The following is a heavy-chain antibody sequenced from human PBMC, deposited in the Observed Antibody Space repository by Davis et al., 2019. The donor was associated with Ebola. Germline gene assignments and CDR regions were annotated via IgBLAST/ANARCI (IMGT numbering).Heavy chain of an antibody. J-gene: IGHJ4*02. Sequence: GESLKISCAVSGFTLSCCGMHWVRQAPGKELEWVSVISYDGSNTYYADSVKGRFTIPRDNSKNTLYLQMNSLSAEDTAVYYCAKPRIRAYYYCFDFWGQGTLVSVSS. CDR3: AKPRIRAYYYCFDF. CDR2: ISYDGSNT. CDR1: GFTLSCCG. D-gene: IGHD3-22*01. V-gene: IGHV3-30*18.